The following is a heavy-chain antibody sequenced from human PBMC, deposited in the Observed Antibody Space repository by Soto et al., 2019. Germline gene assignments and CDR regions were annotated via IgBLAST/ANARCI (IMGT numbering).Heavy chain of an antibody. V-gene: IGHV1-69*17. CDR3: ARGFSGVVGFFFGMDG. CDR2: IIPVFDLI. CDR1: GGIFNNYS. Sequence: QLVQSGAEVKKPGSSVRVSCKASGGIFNNYSVNWVRQAPGQGLEWMGGIIPVFDLIKYELKFQDRLAISADKSTNTAYMELSSLRSEDTAVYYCARGFSGVVGFFFGMDGWGQGTTVIVSS. D-gene: IGHD3-3*01. J-gene: IGHJ6*02.